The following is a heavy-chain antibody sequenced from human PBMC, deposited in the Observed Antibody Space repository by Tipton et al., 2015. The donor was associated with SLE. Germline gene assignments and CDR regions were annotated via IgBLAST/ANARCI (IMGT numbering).Heavy chain of an antibody. CDR3: AKETGGGGDCCPFHY. V-gene: IGHV3-23*03. CDR1: GFSFSDYS. CDR2: IQSGGST. J-gene: IGHJ4*02. Sequence: SLRLSCAASGFSFSDYSMNWVRQAPGKGLEWVSVIQSGGSTYYPDSVKGRFTISRDNSKNTLYLHMNSLRAEDSAVYYCAKETGGGGDCCPFHYWGQGTLVTVSS. D-gene: IGHD2-21*01.